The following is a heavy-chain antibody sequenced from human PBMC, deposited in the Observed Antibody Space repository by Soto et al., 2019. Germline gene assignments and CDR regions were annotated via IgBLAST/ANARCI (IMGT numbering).Heavy chain of an antibody. J-gene: IGHJ4*02. CDR2: IYHSGST. CDR1: GGSISSGGYS. CDR3: AGGRAARPLGY. Sequence: QLQLQESGSGLVKPSQTLSLTCAVSGGSISSGGYSWSWIRQPPGKGLEWIGYIYHSGSTYYNPSLKSRVTISVDRYKNQFSLKLSSVTAADTAVYYGAGGRAARPLGYWGQGTMFTFSS. V-gene: IGHV4-30-2*01. D-gene: IGHD6-6*01.